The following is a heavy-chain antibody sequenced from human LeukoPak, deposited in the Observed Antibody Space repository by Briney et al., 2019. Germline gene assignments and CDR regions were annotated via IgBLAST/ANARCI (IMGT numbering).Heavy chain of an antibody. Sequence: ASVKVSCKASGYTFTSYDINWVRQATGQGLEWMGWMSPNSGNTGYAQKFQGRVTMTRNTSISTAYMELSSLRSEDTAVYYCARGKDYYDSSGRDAFDIWGQGTMVTVSS. CDR3: ARGKDYYDSSGRDAFDI. CDR1: GYTFTSYD. J-gene: IGHJ3*02. V-gene: IGHV1-8*01. D-gene: IGHD3-22*01. CDR2: MSPNSGNT.